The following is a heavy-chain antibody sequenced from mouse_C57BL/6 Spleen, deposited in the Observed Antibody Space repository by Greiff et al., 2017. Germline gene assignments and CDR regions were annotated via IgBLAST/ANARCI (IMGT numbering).Heavy chain of an antibody. V-gene: IGHV5-9-1*02. J-gene: IGHJ3*01. CDR1: GFTFSSYA. CDR3: TRDGLLSGGLAY. D-gene: IGHD2-1*01. CDR2: ISSGGDYI. Sequence: EVKLVESGEGLVKPGGSLKLSCAASGFTFSSYAMSWVRQTPEKRLEWVAYISSGGDYIYYAATVKGRFTISRDNARNTLYLQMSSLKSEDTAVYYCTRDGLLSGGLAYWGQGTLVTVSA.